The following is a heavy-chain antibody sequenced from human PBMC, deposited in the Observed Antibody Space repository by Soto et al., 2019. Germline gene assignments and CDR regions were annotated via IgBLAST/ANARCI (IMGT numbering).Heavy chain of an antibody. CDR1: GFTFSSYA. Sequence: LRLSCAASGFTFSSYAMSWVRQAPGKGLEWVSAISGSGGSTYYADSVKGRFTISRDNSKNTLYLQMNSLRAEDTAVYYCAKDLYSSSWYRNAFDIWGQGTMVTVSS. CDR3: AKDLYSSSWYRNAFDI. CDR2: ISGSGGST. D-gene: IGHD6-13*01. V-gene: IGHV3-23*01. J-gene: IGHJ3*02.